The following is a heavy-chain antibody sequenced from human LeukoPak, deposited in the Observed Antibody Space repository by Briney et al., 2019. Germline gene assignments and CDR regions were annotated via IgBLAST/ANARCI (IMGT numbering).Heavy chain of an antibody. V-gene: IGHV1-18*01. D-gene: IGHD2-2*01. Sequence: ASVKVSCKASGYTFTSYGISWVRQAPGQGLEWMGWISAYNGNTNYAQKLQGRVTMTTDTSTSTAYMELRSLRSDDTAVYYCARDRGVYCSSTSCPPPFDTWGQGTMVTVSS. CDR2: ISAYNGNT. CDR1: GYTFTSYG. CDR3: ARDRGVYCSSTSCPPPFDT. J-gene: IGHJ3*02.